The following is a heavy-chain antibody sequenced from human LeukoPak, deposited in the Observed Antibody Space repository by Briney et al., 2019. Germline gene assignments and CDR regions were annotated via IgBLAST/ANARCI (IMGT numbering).Heavy chain of an antibody. Sequence: GGSLRLSCAASGVSVSSNYISWVRQAPGKGLEWVSVLYTGGGTDHADSVKGRFTISRDNSKNTLSLQMNSLRAEDTAIYYCTRSGYRHPYHFDSWGQGTLVTVSS. CDR1: GVSVSSNY. J-gene: IGHJ4*02. D-gene: IGHD3-22*01. CDR2: LYTGGGT. CDR3: TRSGYRHPYHFDS. V-gene: IGHV3-53*01.